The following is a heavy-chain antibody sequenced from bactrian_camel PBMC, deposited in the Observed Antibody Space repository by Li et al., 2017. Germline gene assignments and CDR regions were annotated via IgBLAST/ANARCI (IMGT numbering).Heavy chain of an antibody. CDR3: AKNIGSARRGE. V-gene: IGHV3S1*01. J-gene: IGHJ4*01. D-gene: IGHD1*01. Sequence: HVQLVESGGGLVQPGGSLRLSCVTSGFTFSNFAMNWIRQSPGKGLEWVSQINSDADSTSYSEFAKGRFTISRDNAKNTLYLQLDNLKSEDTAMYYCAKNIGSARRGERGQGTQVTVS. CDR2: INSDADST. CDR1: GFTFSNFA.